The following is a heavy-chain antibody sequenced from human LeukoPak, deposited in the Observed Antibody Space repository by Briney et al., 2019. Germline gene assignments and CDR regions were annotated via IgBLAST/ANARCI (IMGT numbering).Heavy chain of an antibody. Sequence: SGTLSLTCAVTGGSISRSNWWSWVRQPPGKGLEWIGEISHSGSINYNPSLKSRVTMSVDESKNQFSLKLSSVTAADSAVYYCARGDYDILTGWGGDRFDPWGQGILVTVSS. CDR1: GGSISRSNW. J-gene: IGHJ5*02. D-gene: IGHD3-9*01. CDR2: ISHSGSI. CDR3: ARGDYDILTGWGGDRFDP. V-gene: IGHV4-4*02.